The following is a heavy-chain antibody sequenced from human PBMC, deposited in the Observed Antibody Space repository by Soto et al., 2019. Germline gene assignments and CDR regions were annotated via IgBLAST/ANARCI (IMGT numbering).Heavy chain of an antibody. CDR1: GYTFTGYY. D-gene: IGHD3-3*01. J-gene: IGHJ4*02. Sequence: EASVKVSCKASGYTFTGYYIHWVRQAPGQGLEWMGWINPNSGGTNYAQKFQGRVTMTRDTSISTAYMELSWLRSDDTAVFYCACGPDYDFWSGPNSWGQGTLVTVSS. CDR3: ACGPDYDFWSGPNS. CDR2: INPNSGGT. V-gene: IGHV1-2*02.